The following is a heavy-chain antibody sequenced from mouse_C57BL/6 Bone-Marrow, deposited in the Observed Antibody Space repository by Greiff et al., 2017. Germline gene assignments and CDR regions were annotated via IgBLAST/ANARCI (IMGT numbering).Heavy chain of an antibody. Sequence: EVKLVESGEGLVKPGGSLKLSCAASGFTFSRYAMSWVRQTPEKRLEWVAYISSGGDYIYYADTVKGRFTISRDNARNTLYLQMSSLKSEDTAMDYCTRGRLRYYFDYWGQGTTLTVSA. CDR1: GFTFSRYA. CDR2: ISSGGDYI. J-gene: IGHJ2*01. V-gene: IGHV5-9-1*02. D-gene: IGHD1-1*01. CDR3: TRGRLRYYFDY.